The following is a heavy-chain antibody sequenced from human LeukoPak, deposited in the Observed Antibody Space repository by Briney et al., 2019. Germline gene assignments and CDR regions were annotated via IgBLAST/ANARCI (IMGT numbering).Heavy chain of an antibody. V-gene: IGHV3-23*01. Sequence: GGSLRLSCAASGFTFSIYAMSWVRQAPGKGLEWVSAVRGTDGTTYYADSVKGRFTISRHNSKNTLYLQMNSLRAEDTAVYYCARVLGMVRGVISVGMDVWGQGTTVTVSS. CDR2: VRGTDGTT. CDR3: ARVLGMVRGVISVGMDV. J-gene: IGHJ6*02. CDR1: GFTFSIYA. D-gene: IGHD3-10*01.